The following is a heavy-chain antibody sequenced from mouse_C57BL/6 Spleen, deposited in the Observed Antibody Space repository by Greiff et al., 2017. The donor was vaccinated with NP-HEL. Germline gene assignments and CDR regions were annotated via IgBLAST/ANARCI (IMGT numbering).Heavy chain of an antibody. V-gene: IGHV1-82*01. CDR3: ARWLLRVPFDY. Sequence: QVQLQQSGPELVKPGASVKISCKASGYAFSSSWMNWVKQRPGKGLEWIGRIYPGDGDTNYNGKFKGKATLTADKSSSTAYMQLSSLTSEDSAVYFCARWLLRVPFDYWGQGTTLTVSS. CDR2: IYPGDGDT. D-gene: IGHD2-3*01. J-gene: IGHJ2*01. CDR1: GYAFSSSW.